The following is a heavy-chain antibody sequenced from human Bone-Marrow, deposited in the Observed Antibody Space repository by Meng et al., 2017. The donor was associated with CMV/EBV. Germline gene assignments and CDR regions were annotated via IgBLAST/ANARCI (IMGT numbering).Heavy chain of an antibody. CDR3: ASGGHSSTSCYYV. CDR2: ISRSSSYI. D-gene: IGHD2-2*01. J-gene: IGHJ6*02. V-gene: IGHV3-21*01. CDR1: GFTFSSYS. Sequence: GESLKISCAASGFTFSSYSMNWVRQAPGKGLEWVSSISRSSSYIYYADSVKGRFTISRDNAKNSLYLQMNSLRAEDTAVYYCASGGHSSTSCYYVWGQGTTVTVSS.